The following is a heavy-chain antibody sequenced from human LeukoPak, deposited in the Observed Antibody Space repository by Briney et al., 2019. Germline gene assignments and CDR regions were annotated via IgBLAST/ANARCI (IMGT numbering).Heavy chain of an antibody. CDR1: GFTSSGNW. CDR3: ARDWQWQQLDGDAFDI. D-gene: IGHD6-13*01. V-gene: IGHV3-7*04. J-gene: IGHJ3*02. CDR2: IKQDGSEK. Sequence: AQSMRLSCAAAGFTSSGNWMSWVSQAARKGLEWVANIKQDGSEKYYVDSVKGRFTISRDNATNSPFRQMSSLRTEHTSMNYCARDWQWQQLDGDAFDIWGQGTMVTVSS.